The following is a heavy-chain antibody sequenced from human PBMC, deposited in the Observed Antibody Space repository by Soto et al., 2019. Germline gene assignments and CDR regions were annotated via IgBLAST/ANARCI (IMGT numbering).Heavy chain of an antibody. D-gene: IGHD6-6*01. CDR1: GGTFSSYA. Sequence: ASVKVSCKASGGTFSSYAISWVRQAPGQGREWMGWTTPYNGNTNYAQKFQDRVTMTTDKSTSTVYMELRSLRSDDTAVYYCARGAAARLKSGVYNWFDPWGQGTLVTV. V-gene: IGHV1-18*01. CDR3: ARGAAARLKSGVYNWFDP. CDR2: TTPYNGNT. J-gene: IGHJ5*02.